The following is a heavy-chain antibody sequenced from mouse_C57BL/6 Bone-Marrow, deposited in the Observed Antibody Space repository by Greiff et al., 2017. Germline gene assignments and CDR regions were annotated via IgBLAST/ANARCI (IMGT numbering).Heavy chain of an antibody. CDR3: ARDRDGYDGYYYAMDY. J-gene: IGHJ4*01. D-gene: IGHD2-2*01. CDR2: IDPSDSYT. CDR1: GYTFTSYW. V-gene: IGHV1-69*01. Sequence: QVQLQQPGAELVMPGASVKLSCTASGYTFTSYWMHWVKQRPGQGLEWIGEIDPSDSYTNYNQKFKGKSTLTVDKSSSTAYMQLSSLTSEDSAVXYCARDRDGYDGYYYAMDYWGQGTSVTVSS.